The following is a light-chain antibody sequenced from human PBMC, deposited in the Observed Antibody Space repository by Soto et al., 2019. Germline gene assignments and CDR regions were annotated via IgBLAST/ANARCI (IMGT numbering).Light chain of an antibody. CDR2: GES. CDR3: LQYHYWWT. CDR1: QSISNN. J-gene: IGKJ1*01. Sequence: IVMTHSPATLSLSPGEKATLSFRASQSISNNFAWFQQKPGQVPRLLIYGESNRATGVSARFSGSGSGTEFTLTISSLQYEDFAVYYCLQYHYWWTFGQGTKVDIK. V-gene: IGKV3-15*01.